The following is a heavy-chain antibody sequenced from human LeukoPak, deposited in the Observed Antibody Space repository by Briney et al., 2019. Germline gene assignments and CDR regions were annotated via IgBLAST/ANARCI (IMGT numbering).Heavy chain of an antibody. CDR3: ARDRLGATGHWRIDV. D-gene: IGHD1-26*01. CDR1: GGSFSSYY. CDR2: IYNSGTT. V-gene: IGHV4-4*07. Sequence: SETLSLTCTVSGGSFSSYYWSWIRQPAGKGLEWIGRIYNSGTTNYSPSLESRVTMSLDTSKNRFSLSLSSVTAADTAVYYCARDRLGATGHWRIDVWGRGTLVTVSS. J-gene: IGHJ2*01.